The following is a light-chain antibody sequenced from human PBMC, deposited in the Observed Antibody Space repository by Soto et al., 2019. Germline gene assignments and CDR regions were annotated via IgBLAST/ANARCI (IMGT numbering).Light chain of an antibody. CDR2: SSN. Sequence: QSVLTQPPSASGTPGQRVTISCSGSSSNIGTNTVTWYQQFPRSAPKLLMDSSNQRPSGVPDRFSGSKSGTSASLAISGLQSGDAADYYCAAWDGSLNVVLFGVGTKVTVL. CDR1: SSNIGTNT. J-gene: IGLJ3*02. CDR3: AAWDGSLNVVL. V-gene: IGLV1-44*01.